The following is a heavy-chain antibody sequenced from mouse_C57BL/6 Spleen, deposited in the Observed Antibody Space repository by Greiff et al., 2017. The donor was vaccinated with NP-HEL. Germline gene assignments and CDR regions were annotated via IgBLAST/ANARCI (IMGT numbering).Heavy chain of an antibody. J-gene: IGHJ4*01. Sequence: EVKVVESEGGLVQPGSSMKLSCTASGFTFSDYYMAWVRQVPEKGLEWVANINYDGSSTYYLDSLKSRFIISRDNAKNILYLQMSSLKSEDTATYYCARDGELGRGAMDYWGQGTSVTVSS. CDR2: INYDGSST. V-gene: IGHV5-16*01. CDR3: ARDGELGRGAMDY. CDR1: GFTFSDYY. D-gene: IGHD4-1*01.